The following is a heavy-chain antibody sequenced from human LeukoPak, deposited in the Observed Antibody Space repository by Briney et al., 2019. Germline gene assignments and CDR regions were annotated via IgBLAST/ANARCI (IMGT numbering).Heavy chain of an antibody. CDR2: IYWNDDK. J-gene: IGHJ3*02. CDR3: AHRLAGFGYLFAFDI. CDR1: GFSLSTSGVG. Sequence: ESGPTLVKPTQTLTLTCTFSGFSLSTSGVGAGWIRQPPGKALEWLALIYWNDDKRYSPSLKSRLTITKDTSKNQVVLTMTNMDPVDTATYYCAHRLAGFGYLFAFDIWGQGTMVTVSS. D-gene: IGHD5-12*01. V-gene: IGHV2-5*01.